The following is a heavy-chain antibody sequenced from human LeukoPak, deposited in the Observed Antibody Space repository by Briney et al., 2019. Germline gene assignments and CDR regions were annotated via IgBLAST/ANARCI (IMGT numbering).Heavy chain of an antibody. Sequence: PSETLSLTCTVSGGSISSYYWGWIRQSPGKGLEWIGSISYSGSTYYNPSLKSRVTMSVDTSKNQFSLKLSSVTAADTAVYYCARRPRNYYYYYVDVWGKGTTVTISS. CDR3: ARRPRNYYYYYVDV. CDR2: ISYSGST. CDR1: GGSISSYY. J-gene: IGHJ6*03. V-gene: IGHV4-39*01.